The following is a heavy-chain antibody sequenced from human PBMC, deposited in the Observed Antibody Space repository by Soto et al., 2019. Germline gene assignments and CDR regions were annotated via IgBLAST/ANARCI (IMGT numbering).Heavy chain of an antibody. CDR1: GGTFSSYS. CDR2: IIPIFGTA. V-gene: IGHV1-69*01. Sequence: QVQLVQSGAEVKKPGSSVKVSCKASGGTFSSYSINWVRQVPGQGLEWMGEIIPIFGTANYAQEFQGRVTITADESTSTAYMELSSLRSEDTAVYYCARDGGRHSGGIDYWGQGTLVTVSS. D-gene: IGHD1-26*01. CDR3: ARDGGRHSGGIDY. J-gene: IGHJ4*02.